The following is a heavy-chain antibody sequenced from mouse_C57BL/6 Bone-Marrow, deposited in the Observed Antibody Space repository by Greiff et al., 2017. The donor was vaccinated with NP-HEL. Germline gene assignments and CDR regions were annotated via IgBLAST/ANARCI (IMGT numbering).Heavy chain of an antibody. V-gene: IGHV1-18*01. J-gene: IGHJ4*01. CDR2: INPNNGGT. CDR3: ARSGYDYDWAMDY. CDR1: GYTFTDYN. D-gene: IGHD2-4*01. Sequence: SGPELVKPGASVKIPCKASGYTFTDYNMDWVKQSHGKSLEWIGDINPNNGGTIYNQKFKGKATLTVDKSSSTAYMELRSLTSEDTAVYYCARSGYDYDWAMDYWGQGTSVTVSS.